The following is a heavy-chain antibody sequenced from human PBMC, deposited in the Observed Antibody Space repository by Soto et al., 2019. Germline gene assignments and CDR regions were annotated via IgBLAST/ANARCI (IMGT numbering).Heavy chain of an antibody. V-gene: IGHV1-2*02. D-gene: IGHD3-10*01. CDR2: INPNSGGT. CDR1: GYTFTGYY. CDR3: TTVPTNYYYGSGSSYYYGMDV. Sequence: QVQLVQSGAEVKKPGASVKVSCKASGYTFTGYYMHWVRQAPGQGLEWMGWINPNSGGTNYAQKFQGRVTMTRDTSISTAYMELSRLRSDDTAVYYCTTVPTNYYYGSGSSYYYGMDVWGQGTTVTVSS. J-gene: IGHJ6*02.